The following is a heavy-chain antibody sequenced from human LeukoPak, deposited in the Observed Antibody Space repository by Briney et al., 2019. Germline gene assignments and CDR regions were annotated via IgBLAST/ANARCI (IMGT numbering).Heavy chain of an antibody. CDR1: GFTFSKFG. CDR3: ARGHLGLNY. CDR2: IKPDGSDT. Sequence: GGSLRLSCAASGFTFSKFGMHWVRQAPGKGPEWVATIKPDGSDTYYMDSVKGRFTISRDNAENSLHLQMSSLRADDTAVYYCARGHLGLNYWGQGSLVTVSS. J-gene: IGHJ4*02. D-gene: IGHD3-16*01. V-gene: IGHV3-7*01.